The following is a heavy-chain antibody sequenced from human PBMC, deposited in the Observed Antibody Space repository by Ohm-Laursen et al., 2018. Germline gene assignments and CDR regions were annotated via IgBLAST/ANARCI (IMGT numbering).Heavy chain of an antibody. V-gene: IGHV4-59*01. Sequence: SQTLSLTCTVSGGSISSYYWSWIRQPPGKGLEWIGYIYYSGSTNYNPSLKSRVTISVDTSKSQFSLELSSVTAADTAVYYCARVIHDYGPHFDYWGQGTLVTVSS. CDR2: IYYSGST. CDR3: ARVIHDYGPHFDY. D-gene: IGHD4-17*01. J-gene: IGHJ4*02. CDR1: GGSISSYY.